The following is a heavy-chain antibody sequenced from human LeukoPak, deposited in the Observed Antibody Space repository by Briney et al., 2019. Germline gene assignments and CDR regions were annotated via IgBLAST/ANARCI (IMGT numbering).Heavy chain of an antibody. Sequence: SETLSLTCTVSGGSISSSCYYWGWIRQPPGKGLEWIGSIYYSGSTYYNPSLKSRVTISVDTSKNQFSLQLSSVTAADTAVYYCARGGYYGSGSYYFDPWGQGTLVTVSS. D-gene: IGHD3-10*01. CDR2: IYYSGST. CDR1: GGSISSSCYY. CDR3: ARGGYYGSGSYYFDP. J-gene: IGHJ5*02. V-gene: IGHV4-39*01.